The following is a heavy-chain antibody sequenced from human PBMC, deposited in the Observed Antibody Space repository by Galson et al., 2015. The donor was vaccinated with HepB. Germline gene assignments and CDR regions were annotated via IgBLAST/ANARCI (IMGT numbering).Heavy chain of an antibody. CDR2: IWYDGSNK. V-gene: IGHV3-33*06. J-gene: IGHJ4*02. CDR1: GFTFSSYG. Sequence: SLRLSCAASGFTFSSYGMHWVRQAPGKGLEWVAVIWYDGSNKYYADSVKGRFTISRDNSKNTLYLQMNSLRAEDTAVYYCAKGVREKVAATPYYFDYWGGEPWSPSPQ. CDR3: AKGVREKVAATPYYFDY. D-gene: IGHD2-15*01.